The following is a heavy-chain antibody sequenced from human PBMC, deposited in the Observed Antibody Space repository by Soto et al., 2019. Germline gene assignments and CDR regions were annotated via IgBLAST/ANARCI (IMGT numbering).Heavy chain of an antibody. CDR1: EFSFSDYW. CDR2: ISDAGGTS. Sequence: GGSLRLSCAASEFSFSDYWMAWVRQAPGKGLEWVSSISDAGGTSYYADSVKGRFTISRDNSKNTLYLQMNSLRAEDTAIYYCAKRPRALLTFDYWGQGTLVTVSS. D-gene: IGHD1-26*01. CDR3: AKRPRALLTFDY. V-gene: IGHV3-23*01. J-gene: IGHJ4*02.